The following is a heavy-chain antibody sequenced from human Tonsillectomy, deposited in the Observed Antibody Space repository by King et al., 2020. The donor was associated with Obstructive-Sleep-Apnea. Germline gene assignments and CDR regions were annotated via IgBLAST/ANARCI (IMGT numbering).Heavy chain of an antibody. CDR1: GFTFDDYA. J-gene: IGHJ4*02. Sequence: VQLVESGGGLVQPGRSLRLSGAASGFTFDDYAMHWVRQAPGKGLEWVSGISWNSGIIGYADSVKGRFTIYRDNDKNSLYLQMNSLRAEDTAWYYGAKASPIKPLNCGGDCYPLHYFDYWGQGTLVTVSS. D-gene: IGHD2-21*02. CDR2: ISWNSGII. CDR3: AKASPIKPLNCGGDCYPLHYFDY. V-gene: IGHV3-9*01.